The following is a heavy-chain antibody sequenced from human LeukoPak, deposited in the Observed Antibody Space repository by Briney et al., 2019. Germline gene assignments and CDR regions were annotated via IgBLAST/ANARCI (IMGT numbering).Heavy chain of an antibody. J-gene: IGHJ3*02. V-gene: IGHV4-59*01. CDR3: AGTAGGAFDI. D-gene: IGHD3-10*01. CDR1: GGSISSYY. Sequence: PSETLSLTCTVSGGSISSYYWSWIRQPPGKGLEWIGYIYYSGSTNYNPSLKSRVTISVDTSKNQFSLKLSSVTAADTAVYYCAGTAGGAFDIWGQGTMVTVSS. CDR2: IYYSGST.